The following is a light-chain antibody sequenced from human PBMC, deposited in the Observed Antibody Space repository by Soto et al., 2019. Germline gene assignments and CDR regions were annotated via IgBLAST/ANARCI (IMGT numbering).Light chain of an antibody. Sequence: ELVYPQSPGTLSLSPGGRATLSCRASQSVSSTYLAWYQQKPGQAPRLLIYGASSRATGIPDRFSGSGSGTDFTLTISRLEPEDCAVYYWQQYGSSPTFVQGTRLEIK. V-gene: IGKV3-20*01. CDR1: QSVSSTY. J-gene: IGKJ5*01. CDR2: GAS. CDR3: QQYGSSPT.